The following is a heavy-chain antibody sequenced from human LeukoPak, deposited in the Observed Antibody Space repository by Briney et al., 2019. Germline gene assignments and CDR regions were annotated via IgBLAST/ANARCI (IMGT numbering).Heavy chain of an antibody. J-gene: IGHJ5*02. CDR1: GYTLTELS. D-gene: IGHD3-22*01. Sequence: VASVKVSCKVSGYTLTELSMHWVRQAPGKGLEWTGGFDPEDGETIYAQKFQGRVTMTEDTSTDTAYMELSSLRSEDTAVYYCATEHYDSSGYYRNPWGQGTLVTVSS. V-gene: IGHV1-24*01. CDR3: ATEHYDSSGYYRNP. CDR2: FDPEDGET.